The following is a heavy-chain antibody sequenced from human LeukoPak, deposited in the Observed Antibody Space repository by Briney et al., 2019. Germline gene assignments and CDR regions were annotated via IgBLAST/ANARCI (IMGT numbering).Heavy chain of an antibody. V-gene: IGHV1-69*02. CDR2: IIPILGIA. J-gene: IGHJ5*02. CDR3: ATKGVLHLNWFDP. Sequence: ASVKVSCKASGGTFSSYTISWVRQAPRQGLEWMGRIIPILGIANYAQKFQGRVTITADKSTSTAYMELSSLRSEDTAVYYCATKGVLHLNWFDPWGQGTLVTVSS. D-gene: IGHD4/OR15-4a*01. CDR1: GGTFSSYT.